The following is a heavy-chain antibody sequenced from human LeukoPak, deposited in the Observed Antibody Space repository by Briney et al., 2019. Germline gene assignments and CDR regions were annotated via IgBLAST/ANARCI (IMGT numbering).Heavy chain of an antibody. J-gene: IGHJ4*02. CDR2: MNPNSGNT. CDR3: ARVLQPDAPYYFDY. CDR1: GYTFTSYD. D-gene: IGHD3-10*01. Sequence: AASVKVSCKASGYTFTSYDINWVRQATGQGLEWMGWMNPNSGNTGYAQKFQGRVTMTRNTSISTAYMELSSLRSEDTAVYYCARVLQPDAPYYFDYWGQGTLVTVSS. V-gene: IGHV1-8*01.